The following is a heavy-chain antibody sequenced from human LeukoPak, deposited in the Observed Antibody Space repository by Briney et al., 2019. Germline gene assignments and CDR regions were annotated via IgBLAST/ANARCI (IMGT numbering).Heavy chain of an antibody. CDR1: GFTFSSYA. CDR3: ASTGRGPFDY. CDR2: ISGSGGST. D-gene: IGHD3-10*01. Sequence: PGGSLRLSCAASGFTFSSYAMSWVRQAPGKGLEWVSAISGSGGSTYYADSVKGRFTISRDNSKNTLYLQMDSLRAEDTAVYYCASTGRGPFDYWGQGTLVTVSS. V-gene: IGHV3-23*01. J-gene: IGHJ4*02.